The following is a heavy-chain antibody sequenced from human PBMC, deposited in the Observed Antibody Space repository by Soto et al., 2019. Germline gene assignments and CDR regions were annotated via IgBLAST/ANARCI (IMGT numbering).Heavy chain of an antibody. CDR2: IYFSGST. J-gene: IGHJ6*02. D-gene: IGHD1-26*01. CDR1: GGSISSSNYY. V-gene: IGHV4-39*01. CDR3: ARQSYSRESYPYYYYGMDV. Sequence: QLQLQESGPGLVKPSETLSLTCTVSGGSISSSNYYWGWIRQPPGKGLEWIGSIYFSGSTYYNPSLKSRVTISVDTSKNQFSLKLSSVTAADTAVYFCARQSYSRESYPYYYYGMDVWGQGTTVTVSS.